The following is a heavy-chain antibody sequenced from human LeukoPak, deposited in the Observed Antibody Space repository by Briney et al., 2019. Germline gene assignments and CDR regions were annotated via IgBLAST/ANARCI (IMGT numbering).Heavy chain of an antibody. Sequence: SGPTLMNPTQTLTLTCTFSGFSLSTSGMCVSWIRQPPGKALEWLARIDWDDDKYYSTSLKTRLTISKDTSKNQVVLTMTNMDPVDTATYYCTRMPAAIGLAFDYWGQGTLVTVAS. CDR2: IDWDDDK. V-gene: IGHV2-70*11. D-gene: IGHD6-13*01. CDR1: GFSLSTSGMC. CDR3: TRMPAAIGLAFDY. J-gene: IGHJ4*02.